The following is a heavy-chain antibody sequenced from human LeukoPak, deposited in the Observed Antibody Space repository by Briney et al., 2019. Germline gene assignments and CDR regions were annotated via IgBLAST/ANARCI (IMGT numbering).Heavy chain of an antibody. CDR1: GFTFSSYT. CDR3: AREGRGGSYHDPFDY. J-gene: IGHJ4*02. CDR2: ISSSSSYI. D-gene: IGHD1-26*01. Sequence: PGGSLRLSCAASGFTFSSYTMNWVRQAPGKGLEWVSSISSSSSYIYYADPVKGRFTISRDNAKNSLYLQMNSLRAEDTAVYYCAREGRGGSYHDPFDYWGQGTLVTVSS. V-gene: IGHV3-21*01.